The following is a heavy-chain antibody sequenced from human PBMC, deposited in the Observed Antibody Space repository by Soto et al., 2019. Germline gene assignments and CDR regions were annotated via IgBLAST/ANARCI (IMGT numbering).Heavy chain of an antibody. CDR1: GFTFSSYS. CDR2: ISYDGSNK. CDR3: ARVGDWNYRGGRYFDY. Sequence: SLRLSCAASGFTFSSYSMHWVRQAPGKGLEWVAVISYDGSNKYYADSVKGRFTISRDNSKNTLYLQMNSLRAEDTAVYYCARVGDWNYRGGRYFDYWGQGTLVTVSS. D-gene: IGHD1-7*01. J-gene: IGHJ4*02. V-gene: IGHV3-30-3*01.